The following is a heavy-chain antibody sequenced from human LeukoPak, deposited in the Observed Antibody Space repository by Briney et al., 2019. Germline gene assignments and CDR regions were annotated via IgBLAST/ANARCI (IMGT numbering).Heavy chain of an antibody. CDR3: ARGAPNYDILTGPNYYYGMDV. J-gene: IGHJ6*02. Sequence: GGSLRLSCAASGFTFSDYYMSWIRQAPGKGLEWVSYISSSGSTIYYADSVKGRFTISRDNAKNSLYLQMNSLRAEDTAVYYCARGAPNYDILTGPNYYYGMDVWGQGTTVTVSS. V-gene: IGHV3-11*01. CDR2: ISSSGSTI. D-gene: IGHD3-9*01. CDR1: GFTFSDYY.